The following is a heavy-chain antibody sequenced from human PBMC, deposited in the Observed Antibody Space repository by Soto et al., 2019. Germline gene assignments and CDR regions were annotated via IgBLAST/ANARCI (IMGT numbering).Heavy chain of an antibody. D-gene: IGHD2-2*01. J-gene: IGHJ6*02. Sequence: QVQLVESGGGVVQPGRSLRLSCAASGFTFSSYGMHWVRQAPGKGLEWVAVIWYDGSNKYYADSVKGRFTISRDNSKNTXXLXMXXLRAEDTAVYYCARDGKYCSSTSCYVPYYYYGMDVWGQGTTVTVSS. V-gene: IGHV3-33*01. CDR2: IWYDGSNK. CDR1: GFTFSSYG. CDR3: ARDGKYCSSTSCYVPYYYYGMDV.